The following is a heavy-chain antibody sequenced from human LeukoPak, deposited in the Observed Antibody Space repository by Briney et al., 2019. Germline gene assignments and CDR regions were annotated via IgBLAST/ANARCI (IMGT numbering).Heavy chain of an antibody. CDR1: GGSISSYY. Sequence: SETLSLTCTVSGGSISSYYWSWIRQPPGKGLEWIGYIYYSGSTNYNPSLKSRVTISVDTSKNQFSLKLSSVTAADTAVYYCARDVRHRYCSSSSCYWGWLDPWAREPWSPSPQ. CDR3: ARDVRHRYCSSSSCYWGWLDP. D-gene: IGHD2-2*01. CDR2: IYYSGST. V-gene: IGHV4-59*01. J-gene: IGHJ5*02.